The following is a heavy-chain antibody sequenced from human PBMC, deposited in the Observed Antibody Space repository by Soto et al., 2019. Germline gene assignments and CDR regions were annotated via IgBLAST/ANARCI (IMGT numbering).Heavy chain of an antibody. V-gene: IGHV4-39*01. CDR2: VYYRGRS. CDR3: VSQRTSVLTQAYFDY. J-gene: IGHJ4*02. CDR1: GGSVSNSNYY. D-gene: IGHD2-8*01. Sequence: SETLSLTCTVSGGSVSNSNYYWGWTRQSPGKGLEWIGSVYYRGRSYSKSSVKSRVTISVDTSKNQFSLNLNSVTASDTAVYYCVSQRTSVLTQAYFDYWGPGALVTVSS.